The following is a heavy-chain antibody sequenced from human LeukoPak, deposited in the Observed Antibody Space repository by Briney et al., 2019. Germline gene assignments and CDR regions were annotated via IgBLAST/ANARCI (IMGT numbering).Heavy chain of an antibody. CDR1: GGSISSYY. CDR2: IYYSGST. CDR3: AGTAAGYCSGGSCWGY. D-gene: IGHD2-15*01. Sequence: SETLSLTCTVSGGSISSYYWSWIRQPPGKGLERIGYIYYSGSTNYNPSLKSRVTISVDTSKNQFSLKLSSVTAADTAVYYCAGTAAGYCSGGSCWGYWGQGTLVTVSS. V-gene: IGHV4-59*01. J-gene: IGHJ4*02.